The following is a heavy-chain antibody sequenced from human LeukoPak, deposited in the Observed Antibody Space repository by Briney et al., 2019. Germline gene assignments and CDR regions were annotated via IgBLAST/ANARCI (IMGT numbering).Heavy chain of an antibody. J-gene: IGHJ5*02. CDR3: AKPLLWFGELPSQEAFDP. CDR1: GFTFSSYA. CDR2: ISGSGGST. D-gene: IGHD3-10*01. V-gene: IGHV3-23*01. Sequence: GGSLRLSCAASGFTFSSYAMSWVRQAPGKGLEWVSAISGSGGSTYYADSVKGRFTISRDNSKNTLYLQMNSLRAEDTAVYYCAKPLLWFGELPSQEAFDPWGQGTLVTVSS.